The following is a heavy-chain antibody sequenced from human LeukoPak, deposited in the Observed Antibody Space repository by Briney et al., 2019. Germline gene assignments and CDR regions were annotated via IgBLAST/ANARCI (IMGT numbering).Heavy chain of an antibody. Sequence: ASVKVSCKASGGTFSSYTINWVRQAPGQGLEWMGGIIPIFGTANYAQKFQDRVTITTDESTSTAYMELSSLRSEDTAVYYCARVYYDFWSGYSGAFDIWGQGTMVTVSS. CDR2: IIPIFGTA. V-gene: IGHV1-69*05. CDR3: ARVYYDFWSGYSGAFDI. CDR1: GGTFSSYT. D-gene: IGHD3-3*01. J-gene: IGHJ3*02.